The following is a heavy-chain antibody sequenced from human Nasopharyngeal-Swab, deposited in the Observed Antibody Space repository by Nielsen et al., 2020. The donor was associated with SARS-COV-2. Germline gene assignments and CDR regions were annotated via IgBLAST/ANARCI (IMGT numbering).Heavy chain of an antibody. CDR2: ISSGSSYT. CDR1: GFTFSDYY. Sequence: GESLKISCAASGFTFSDYYMTWIRQAPGKGLDWVSYISSGSSYTNYADSVRGRFTISRDNAKHSLYLQMNSLRAENTAFYYCARYSVYCSGGTCYNPLHYWGQGTLVTVSS. J-gene: IGHJ4*02. D-gene: IGHD2-15*01. CDR3: ARYSVYCSGGTCYNPLHY. V-gene: IGHV3-11*06.